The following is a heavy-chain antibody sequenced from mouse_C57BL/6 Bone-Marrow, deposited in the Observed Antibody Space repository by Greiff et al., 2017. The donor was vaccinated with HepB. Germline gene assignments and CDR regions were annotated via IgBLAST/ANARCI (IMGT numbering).Heavy chain of an antibody. V-gene: IGHV3-6*01. CDR3: ARESNYYGSPYYFDY. Sequence: ESGPGLVKPSQSLSLTCSVTGYSITSGYYWNWIRQFPGNKLEWMGYISYDGSNNYNPSLKNRISITRETSKNQFFLKLNSVTTEDTATYYCARESNYYGSPYYFDYWGQGTTLTVSS. CDR2: ISYDGSN. CDR1: GYSITSGYY. J-gene: IGHJ2*01. D-gene: IGHD1-1*01.